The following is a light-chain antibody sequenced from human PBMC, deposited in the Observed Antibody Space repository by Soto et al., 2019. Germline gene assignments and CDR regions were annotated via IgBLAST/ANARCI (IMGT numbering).Light chain of an antibody. CDR3: GSWDSSLSAYV. J-gene: IGLJ1*01. Sequence: QSVLTQPPSVSGAPGQTVTISCTGSSSNIGAGYDVHWYQQLPGTAPKLLIYANKNRPAGVPDRFSASKSGTSASLAITGLQADDEADYYCGSWDSSLSAYVFATGTKVTVL. CDR2: ANK. V-gene: IGLV1-40*01. CDR1: SSNIGAGYD.